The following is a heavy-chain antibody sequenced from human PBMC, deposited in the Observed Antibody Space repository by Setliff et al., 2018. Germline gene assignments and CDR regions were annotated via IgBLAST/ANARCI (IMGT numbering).Heavy chain of an antibody. CDR1: GYNFGTYS. D-gene: IGHD4-17*01. Sequence: LSCVGSGYNFGTYSMTWVRQVPGKGLQWVAGIYHNGGGIFYADSVKGRFTISRDNSRNTLYLQMNSLRVEDTALYYCVKDRVPDGVWDFDFWGQGTLVTVSS. CDR3: VKDRVPDGVWDFDF. CDR2: IYHNGGGI. V-gene: IGHV3-23*01. J-gene: IGHJ4*02.